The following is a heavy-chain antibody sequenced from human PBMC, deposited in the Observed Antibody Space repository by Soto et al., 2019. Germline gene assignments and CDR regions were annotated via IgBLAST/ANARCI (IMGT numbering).Heavy chain of an antibody. J-gene: IGHJ4*02. CDR1: GITFSNYW. D-gene: IGHD3-10*01. V-gene: IGHV3-74*03. Sequence: EIQLVESGGGLVQPGGSLRLSCVVSGITFSNYWMHWARQVPGKGLVWVSHINGDGSSTKVADSVKGRFTISRDNAKKTLYLQMRPLGVDDTAMSVCGRERTGPIGWGQGTLVTVSS. CDR3: GRERTGPIG. CDR2: INGDGSST.